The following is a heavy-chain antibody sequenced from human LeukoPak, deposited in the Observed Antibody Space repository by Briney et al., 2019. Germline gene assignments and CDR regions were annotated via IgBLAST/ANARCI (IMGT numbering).Heavy chain of an antibody. CDR2: IYHSGST. CDR3: ARSRSENYYYGMDV. CDR1: GGSISSSNW. Sequence: SGTLSLTCAVSGGSISSSNWWSWVRQPPGKGLEWIGEIYHSGSTNYNPSLKSRVTISVDKSKNQSSLKLSSVTAADTAVYYCARSRSENYYYGMDVWGKGTTVTVSS. J-gene: IGHJ6*04. D-gene: IGHD5-24*01. V-gene: IGHV4-4*02.